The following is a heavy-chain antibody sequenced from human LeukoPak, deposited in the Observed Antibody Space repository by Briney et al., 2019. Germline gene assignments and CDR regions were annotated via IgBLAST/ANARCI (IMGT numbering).Heavy chain of an antibody. D-gene: IGHD3-10*01. J-gene: IGHJ4*02. V-gene: IGHV3-74*01. CDR1: GFTFPTYW. Sequence: PGGSLRLSCSASGFTFPTYWMIWVRQVPGEGLVYVSHMNHDVTTTNYADSGKGRFTMSRDNARNTVFLQMDSLRAEDTAVYYCGRDNYGSIDYWGQGILVTVSS. CDR3: GRDNYGSIDY. CDR2: MNHDVTTT.